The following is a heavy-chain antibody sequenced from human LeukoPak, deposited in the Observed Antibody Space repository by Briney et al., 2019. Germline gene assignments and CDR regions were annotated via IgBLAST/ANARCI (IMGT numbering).Heavy chain of an antibody. CDR3: ARDEGSDLDAFDIWGQGSLDAFDI. Sequence: SETLSLTCTVSGGSMNSYYWSWIRQPPGKGLEWIGYIYYSGSTDYNPSLKSRVTISVDTSKNQFSLKLNSVTAADTAVYYCARDEGSDLDAFDIWGQGSLDAFDIWGQGTMVTVSS. CDR2: IYYSGST. CDR1: GGSMNSYY. J-gene: IGHJ3*02. V-gene: IGHV4-59*12. D-gene: IGHD3-9*01.